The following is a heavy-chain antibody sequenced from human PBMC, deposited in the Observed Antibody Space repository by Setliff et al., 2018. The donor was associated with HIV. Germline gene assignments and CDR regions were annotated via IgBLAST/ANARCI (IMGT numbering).Heavy chain of an antibody. CDR1: GGSFSGYY. V-gene: IGHV4-34*01. D-gene: IGHD3-9*01. CDR2: INHSGST. Sequence: PSETLSLTCAVYGGSFSGYYWSWIRQPPGKGLEWIGEINHSGSTNYNMSLWSRVTISLDASRNQFSLELISVTAADTAVYYCAREGPGRSFDWLSGFDPWGQGTLVTVSS. J-gene: IGHJ5*02. CDR3: AREGPGRSFDWLSGFDP.